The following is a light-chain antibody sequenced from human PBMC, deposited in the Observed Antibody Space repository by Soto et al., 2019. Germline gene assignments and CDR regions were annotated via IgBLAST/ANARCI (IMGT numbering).Light chain of an antibody. Sequence: QSALTQPASVSGSPGQSITISCTGTSSDVGGYNYVSWYQQHPGKVPKLIIYEVRNRPSGVSPRFSGSKSGNMASLTTSGLLAEDEADYYCMSRTSTVTFVFGTGTKVTVL. CDR2: EVR. J-gene: IGLJ1*01. CDR3: MSRTSTVTFV. V-gene: IGLV2-14*01. CDR1: SSDVGGYNY.